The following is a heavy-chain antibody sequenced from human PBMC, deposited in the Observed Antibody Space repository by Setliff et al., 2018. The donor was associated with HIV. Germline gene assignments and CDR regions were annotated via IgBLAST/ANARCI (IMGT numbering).Heavy chain of an antibody. V-gene: IGHV4-39*01. Sequence: KPSETLSLTCTVSGGSINSTSYYWGWIRQPPGNGLEWIGSIYHTGSTYYKPSLKSRVTISVDTSKNQFSLKLSSVTAADTAVYYCARHLRALERWGRGTLVTVSS. CDR1: GGSINSTSYY. CDR3: ARHLRALER. J-gene: IGHJ2*01. CDR2: IYHTGST.